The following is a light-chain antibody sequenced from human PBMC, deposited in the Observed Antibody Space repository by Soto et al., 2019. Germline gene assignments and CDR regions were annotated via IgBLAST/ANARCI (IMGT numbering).Light chain of an antibody. V-gene: IGLV2-14*03. CDR1: NSDIGGYNY. J-gene: IGLJ1*01. CDR2: DVA. Sequence: QSALTQPASVSGSPGQSITISCTGTNSDIGGYNYVAWYQQHLGKAPKLIIYDVAVRPSGVSNRFSGSKSGNTASLAISGLQAEDEAHYYCSSYTGASALYVFGTGTKRTVL. CDR3: SSYTGASALYV.